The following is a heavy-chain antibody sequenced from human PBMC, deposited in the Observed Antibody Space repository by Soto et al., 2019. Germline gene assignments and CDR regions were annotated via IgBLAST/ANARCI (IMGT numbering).Heavy chain of an antibody. CDR2: ISGSGGST. Sequence: QPGGSLRLSCAASGFTFSSYAMSWVRQAPGKGLEWVSAISGSGGSTYYADSVKGRFTISRDNSKNTLYLQMNSLRAEDTAVYYCAKGRRRITMIVVVISAFDIWGQGTMVTVSS. J-gene: IGHJ3*02. CDR1: GFTFSSYA. V-gene: IGHV3-23*01. CDR3: AKGRRRITMIVVVISAFDI. D-gene: IGHD3-22*01.